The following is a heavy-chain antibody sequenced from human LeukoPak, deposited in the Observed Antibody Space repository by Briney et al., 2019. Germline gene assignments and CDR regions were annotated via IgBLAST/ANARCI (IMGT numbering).Heavy chain of an antibody. Sequence: PSETLSLTCTVSGGSISSGSYYWSWIRQPPGKGLEWIGYIYYSGSTNYNPSLKSRVTISVDTSKNQFSLKLSSVTAADTAVYYCAQGGGTPLTGDSTFDYWGQGTLVTVSS. CDR2: IYYSGST. J-gene: IGHJ4*02. D-gene: IGHD7-27*01. CDR1: GGSISSGSYY. V-gene: IGHV4-61*01. CDR3: AQGGGTPLTGDSTFDY.